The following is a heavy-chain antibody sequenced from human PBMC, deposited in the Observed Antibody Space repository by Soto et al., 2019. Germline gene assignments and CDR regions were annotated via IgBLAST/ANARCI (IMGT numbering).Heavy chain of an antibody. CDR3: ARDHRAYYYDSSGYEYFQH. J-gene: IGHJ1*01. D-gene: IGHD3-22*01. CDR1: GFTFSVYS. CDR2: INSTSNTI. V-gene: IGHV3-48*01. Sequence: GGSLRLSCAASGFTFSVYSMNWVRQAPGKGLEWVSYINSTSNTIYYADSVKGRFTTSRDNAKNSLYLQMNSLSTEDTAVYYCARDHRAYYYDSSGYEYFQHWGQGTLVNVAS.